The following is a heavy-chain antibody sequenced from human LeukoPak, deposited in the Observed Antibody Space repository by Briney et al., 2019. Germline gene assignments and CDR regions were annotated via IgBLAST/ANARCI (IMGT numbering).Heavy chain of an antibody. CDR2: IKSKTDGGTT. D-gene: IGHD1-26*01. J-gene: IGHJ4*02. CDR3: TTEGWELLLATTMYYFDY. Sequence: PGGSLRLSCAASGFTVSSNYMSWVRQAPGKGLEWVGRIKSKTDGGTTDYAAPVKGRFTISRDDSKDTLYLQMNSLKTEDTAVYYCTTEGWELLLATTMYYFDYWGQGTLVTVSS. CDR1: GFTVSSNY. V-gene: IGHV3-15*01.